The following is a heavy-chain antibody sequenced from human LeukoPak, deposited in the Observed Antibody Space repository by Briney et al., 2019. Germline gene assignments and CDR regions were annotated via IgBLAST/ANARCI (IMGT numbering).Heavy chain of an antibody. D-gene: IGHD1-26*01. CDR1: GFTFSGYS. J-gene: IGHJ4*02. CDR2: FGTRSTSI. V-gene: IGHV3-21*04. CDR3: AKEDETSGSYFDY. Sequence: PGGSLRLSCTASGFTFSGYSMNWIRQAPGKGLEWVSSFGTRSTSIYHAGSVKGRFAISRDNAKNSLYLQMNSLRAEDTAVYYCAKEDETSGSYFDYWGRGTLVTVSS.